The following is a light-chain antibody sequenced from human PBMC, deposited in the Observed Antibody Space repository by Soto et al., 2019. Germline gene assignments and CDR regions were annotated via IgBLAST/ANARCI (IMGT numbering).Light chain of an antibody. CDR3: SSFAGKNNLV. CDR2: EVS. CDR1: SSDVGGYNY. Sequence: QSALTQPPSASGSPGQSVTISCTGTSSDVGGYNYVSWYQQHPGKAPKLMISEVSKRPSGVPDRFSGSKSGNTASLTVSGRQAEDEADYYCSSFAGKNNLVFGGGTKLTAL. J-gene: IGLJ2*01. V-gene: IGLV2-8*01.